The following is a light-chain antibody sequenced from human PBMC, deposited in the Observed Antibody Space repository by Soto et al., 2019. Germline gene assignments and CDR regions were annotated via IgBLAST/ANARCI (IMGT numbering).Light chain of an antibody. CDR2: DAS. V-gene: IGKV3-11*01. Sequence: EIVLTQSPATLSLSPGERATLSCRASQSVTSYLAWYQQKPGQAPRVLIYDASNRATGIPVRLSGGGSGTDFTLSISSLEPEDFADYYCQHRSDWPPITFGRGTRLEIK. CDR1: QSVTSY. J-gene: IGKJ5*01. CDR3: QHRSDWPPIT.